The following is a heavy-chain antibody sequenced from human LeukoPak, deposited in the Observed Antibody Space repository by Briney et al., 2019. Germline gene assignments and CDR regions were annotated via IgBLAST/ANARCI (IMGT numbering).Heavy chain of an antibody. CDR1: GFTFGDYA. V-gene: IGHV3-49*04. CDR2: IRSKAYGGTT. CDR3: TTYYDFWSGYYYFDY. D-gene: IGHD3-3*01. J-gene: IGHJ4*02. Sequence: GGSLRLSCTASGFTFGDYAMSWVRQAPGKGLEWVGFIRSKAYGGTTEYAASVKGRFTISRDDSKSIAYLQMNSLKTEDTAVYYCTTYYDFWSGYYYFDYWGQGTLVTVSS.